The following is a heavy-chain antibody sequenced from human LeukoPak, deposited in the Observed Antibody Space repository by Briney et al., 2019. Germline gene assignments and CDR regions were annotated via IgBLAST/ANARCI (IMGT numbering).Heavy chain of an antibody. CDR3: AKDPDPNYYDSSGYSGGDSDY. D-gene: IGHD3-22*01. CDR2: ISGSGGST. V-gene: IGHV3-23*01. Sequence: GGSLRLSCAASGFTFSSYAMSWVRQAPGKGLEWVSAISGSGGSTYYADSVKGRFTISRDNSKNTLYLQMNSLRAEDTAVYYCAKDPDPNYYDSSGYSGGDSDYWGQGTLVIVSS. CDR1: GFTFSSYA. J-gene: IGHJ4*02.